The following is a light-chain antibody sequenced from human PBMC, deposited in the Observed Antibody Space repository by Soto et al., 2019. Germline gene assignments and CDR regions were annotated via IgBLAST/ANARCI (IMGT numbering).Light chain of an antibody. Sequence: QSVLTQPASVSGSPGQSIPISCTGTRSDIGGYNYVSWYQQHPGKAPKLMIYEVSNRPSGVSSRFSAAKSGNTASLTISGLQAEDEADYYCSSYTSLSTVVFGGGTKLTVL. J-gene: IGLJ3*02. CDR3: SSYTSLSTVV. CDR1: RSDIGGYNY. CDR2: EVS. V-gene: IGLV2-14*01.